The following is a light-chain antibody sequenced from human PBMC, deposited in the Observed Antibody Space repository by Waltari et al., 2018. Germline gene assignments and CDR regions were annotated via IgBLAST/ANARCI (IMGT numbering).Light chain of an antibody. CDR1: QSVSSY. J-gene: IGKJ1*01. V-gene: IGKV3-11*01. CDR3: QQRSNWPRT. Sequence: EIVLTQSPATLSLSPGERATLSCRAGQSVSSYLAWYQQMPGQAPRLPIHSASNRATGIPARFSGSGSGTDFTLTISSLEPEDFAVYYCQQRSNWPRTFGQGTKVEIK. CDR2: SAS.